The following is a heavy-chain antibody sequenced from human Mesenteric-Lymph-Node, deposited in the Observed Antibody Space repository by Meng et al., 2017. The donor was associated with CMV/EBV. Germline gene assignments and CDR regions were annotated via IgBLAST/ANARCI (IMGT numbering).Heavy chain of an antibody. CDR3: GREATNYCDQ. V-gene: IGHV3-30-3*01. Sequence: LSCVASCFTFRSTPMHWVRRAAGEGLEGLAVISPDGADTFYADSLKGRFTISRDNSKNTLYVQINSLTTEDTAMYYCGREATNYCDQWGQGTLVTVSS. J-gene: IGHJ4*02. CDR2: ISPDGADT. CDR1: CFTFRSTP. D-gene: IGHD5-12*01.